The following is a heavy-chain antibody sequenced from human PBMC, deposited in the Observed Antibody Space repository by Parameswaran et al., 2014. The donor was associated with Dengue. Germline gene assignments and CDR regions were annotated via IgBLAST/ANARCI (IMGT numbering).Heavy chain of an antibody. V-gene: IGHV1-3*01. CDR2: INAGNGNT. J-gene: IGHJ5*02. CDR3: ARDVAVGITMVQGPGP. Sequence: WVRQAPGQRLEWMGWINAGNGNTKYSQKFQGRVTITRGTSASTAYMELSSLRSEDTAVYYCARDVAVGITMVQGPGPWGQGTLVTVSS. D-gene: IGHD3-10*01.